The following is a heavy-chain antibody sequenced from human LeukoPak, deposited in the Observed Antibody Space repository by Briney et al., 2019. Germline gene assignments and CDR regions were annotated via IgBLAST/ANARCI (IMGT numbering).Heavy chain of an antibody. D-gene: IGHD2-2*02. Sequence: TVKVSCKASGGTFSSYAISWVRQAPGQGLEWMGRIIPILGIANYAQKFQGRVTMTRDTSTSTVYMELSSLRSEDTAVYYCARGGPEYLSDYWGQGTLVTVSS. CDR2: IIPILGIA. CDR1: GGTFSSYA. J-gene: IGHJ4*02. V-gene: IGHV1-69*04. CDR3: ARGGPEYLSDY.